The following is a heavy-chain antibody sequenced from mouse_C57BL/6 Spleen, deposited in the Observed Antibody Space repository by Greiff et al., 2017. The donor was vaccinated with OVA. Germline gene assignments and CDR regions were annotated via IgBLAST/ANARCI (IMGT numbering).Heavy chain of an antibody. CDR2: IRSKSNNYAT. CDR3: VRQRVTGSHFDY. D-gene: IGHD4-1*01. J-gene: IGHJ2*01. CDR1: GFSFNTYA. V-gene: IGHV10-1*01. Sequence: EVKLVESGGGLVQPKGSLKLSCAASGFSFNTYAMNWVRQAPGKGLEWVARIRSKSNNYATYYADSVKDRFTISRDDSESMLYLQMNNLKTEDTAMYYCVRQRVTGSHFDYWGQGTTLTVSS.